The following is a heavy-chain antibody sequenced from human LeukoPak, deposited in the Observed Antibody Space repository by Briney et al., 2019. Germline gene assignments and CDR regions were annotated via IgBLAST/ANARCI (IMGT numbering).Heavy chain of an antibody. CDR2: INPNSGGT. V-gene: IGHV1-2*02. J-gene: IGHJ4*02. CDR3: ARESGSYYPFDY. D-gene: IGHD1-26*01. CDR1: GYTFTGYY. Sequence: ASVKVSCKASGYTFTGYYMHWVRQAPGQGLEWMGWINPNSGGTNYAQKFQGRVTMTRDTSISTAYMELSRLRSDDTVVYYCARESGSYYPFDYWGQGTLVTVSS.